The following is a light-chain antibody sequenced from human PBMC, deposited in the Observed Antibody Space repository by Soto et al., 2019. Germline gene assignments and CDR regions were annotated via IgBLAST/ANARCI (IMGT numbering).Light chain of an antibody. CDR3: CSYAGSSYG. V-gene: IGLV2-23*02. J-gene: IGLJ1*01. Sequence: QSVLTQPASVSGSPGQSITISCTGSSSDVGTYNLVSWYQQHPGEAPKLMIYGVTKRPSGVSNRFSGSKSGNTASLTISGLQAEDEADYYCCSYAGSSYGFGTGTKVTVL. CDR2: GVT. CDR1: SSDVGTYNL.